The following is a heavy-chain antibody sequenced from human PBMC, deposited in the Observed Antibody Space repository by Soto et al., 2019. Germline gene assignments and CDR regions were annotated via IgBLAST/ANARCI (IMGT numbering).Heavy chain of an antibody. Sequence: EVQLVESGGGLVQPGRSLRLSCAASGFTFDDYAMHWVRQAPGKGLEWVSGISWNSGSIGYADSVKGRFTISRDNAKNSLYLQMNSLRAEDTALYYCAKTDRIVVVIGPLLNWGQGTLVTVSS. CDR3: AKTDRIVVVIGPLLN. D-gene: IGHD3-22*01. V-gene: IGHV3-9*01. CDR1: GFTFDDYA. CDR2: ISWNSGSI. J-gene: IGHJ4*02.